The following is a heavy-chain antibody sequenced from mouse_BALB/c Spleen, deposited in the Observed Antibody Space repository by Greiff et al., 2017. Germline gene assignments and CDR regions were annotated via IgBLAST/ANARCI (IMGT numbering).Heavy chain of an antibody. Sequence: VQLQESGAELARPGASVKLSCKASGYTFTSYWMQWVKQRPGQGLEWIGAIYPGDGDTRYTQKFKGKATLTADKSSSTAYMQLSSLASEDSAVYYYARGGSNYGGAMDYWGQGTSVTVSS. CDR3: ARGGSNYGGAMDY. CDR1: GYTFTSYW. V-gene: IGHV1-87*01. D-gene: IGHD2-5*01. CDR2: IYPGDGDT. J-gene: IGHJ4*01.